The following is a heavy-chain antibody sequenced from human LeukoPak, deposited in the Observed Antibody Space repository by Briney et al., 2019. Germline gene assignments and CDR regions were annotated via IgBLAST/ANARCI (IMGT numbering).Heavy chain of an antibody. V-gene: IGHV3-21*01. CDR2: ISSSSSYI. CDR1: GFTFSNAW. D-gene: IGHD3-16*01. CDR3: ARLRAWGAFGY. J-gene: IGHJ4*02. Sequence: GGSLRLSCAASGFTFSNAWMSWVRQAPGKGLEWVSSISSSSSYIYYADSVKGRFTISRDNAKNSLYLQMNSLRAEDTAVYYCARLRAWGAFGYWGQGTLVTVSS.